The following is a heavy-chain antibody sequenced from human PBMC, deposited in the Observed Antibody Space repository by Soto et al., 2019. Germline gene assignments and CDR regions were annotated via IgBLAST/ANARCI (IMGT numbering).Heavy chain of an antibody. D-gene: IGHD6-13*01. CDR3: AKTTGSSWYPVDC. Sequence: GGSLRLSCEASGFTFRNYAMSWVRQAPGKGPAWVSSISGSGGTTYYAGSVKGRFTISRDNSKNTLYLQMNSLRADDTAIFYCAKTTGSSWYPVDCWGQGTLVTVSS. V-gene: IGHV3-23*01. CDR1: GFTFRNYA. CDR2: ISGSGGTT. J-gene: IGHJ4*02.